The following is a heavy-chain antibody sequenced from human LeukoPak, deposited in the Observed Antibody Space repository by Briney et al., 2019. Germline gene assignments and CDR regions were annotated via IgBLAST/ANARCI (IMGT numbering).Heavy chain of an antibody. CDR3: AKDQKRGYSYGYLFYYYYMDV. J-gene: IGHJ6*03. V-gene: IGHV3-30*02. CDR2: IRYDGSNK. CDR1: GFTCSSYG. Sequence: GGSLRLSCAASGFTCSSYGMHWVRQAPGKGLEWVAFIRYDGSNKYYADSVKGRFTISRDNSKNTLYLQMNSLRAEDTAVYYCAKDQKRGYSYGYLFYYYYMDVWGKGTTVTISS. D-gene: IGHD5-18*01.